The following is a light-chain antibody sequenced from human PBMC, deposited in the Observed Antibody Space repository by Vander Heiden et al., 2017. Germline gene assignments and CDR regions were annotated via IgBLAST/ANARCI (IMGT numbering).Light chain of an antibody. CDR1: QSISSY. Sequence: DIQMTPAPSSLSASGGDRVNITCRASQSISSYLNLYQKKPGKAPQLLIYAASSLQSGVPPRCSGSGSGTAFTIPISSLQPAEFATYYCQQRYNTPPYTFGQGTKLEIK. CDR3: QQRYNTPPYT. CDR2: AAS. V-gene: IGKV1-39*01. J-gene: IGKJ2*01.